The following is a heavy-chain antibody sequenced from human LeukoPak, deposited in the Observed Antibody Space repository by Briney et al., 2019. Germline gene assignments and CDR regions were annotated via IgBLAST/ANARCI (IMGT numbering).Heavy chain of an antibody. J-gene: IGHJ4*02. Sequence: PSETLSLTCTVSGGSISSGSYYWSWIRQPAGKGLEWIGRIYTSGSTNYNPSLKSRVTISVDTSKNQFSQKLSSVTAADTAVYYCARVGYCSSTTCLGTYFDYSGQGTLVTVSS. V-gene: IGHV4-61*02. CDR3: ARVGYCSSTTCLGTYFDY. D-gene: IGHD2-2*03. CDR1: GGSISSGSYY. CDR2: IYTSGST.